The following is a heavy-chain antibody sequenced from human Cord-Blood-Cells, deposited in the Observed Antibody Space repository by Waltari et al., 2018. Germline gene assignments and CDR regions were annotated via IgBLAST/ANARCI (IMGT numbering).Heavy chain of an antibody. CDR3: AREGGGIGDAFDI. J-gene: IGHJ3*02. CDR2: ISSSSSYI. Sequence: EVQLVESGGGLVKPGGSLRLSCAASGFTFSSYSMNWFRQAPGKGLEWVSSISSSSSYIYYADSVKGRFTISRDNAKNSLYLQMNSLRAEDTAVYYCAREGGGIGDAFDIWGQGTMVTVSS. D-gene: IGHD3-16*01. V-gene: IGHV3-21*01. CDR1: GFTFSSYS.